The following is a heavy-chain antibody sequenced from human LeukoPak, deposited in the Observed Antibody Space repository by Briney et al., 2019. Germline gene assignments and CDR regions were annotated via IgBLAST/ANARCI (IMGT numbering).Heavy chain of an antibody. D-gene: IGHD3-10*01. Sequence: GGSLRLSCAASGLIVSSNYMSWVCQAPGKGLEWVSYISRSGSTRYYADSVKGRFTISRDNAKNSLYLQMNSLRAEDTAVYYCARVATMVRVPLDALDIWGQGTMVSVSS. CDR3: ARVATMVRVPLDALDI. CDR1: GLIVSSNY. V-gene: IGHV3-11*04. CDR2: ISRSGSTR. J-gene: IGHJ3*02.